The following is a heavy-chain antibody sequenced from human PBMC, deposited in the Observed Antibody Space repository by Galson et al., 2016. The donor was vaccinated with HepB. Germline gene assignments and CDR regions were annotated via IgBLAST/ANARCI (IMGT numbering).Heavy chain of an antibody. Sequence: LRLSCAASGLTLSDYYMDWVRQAPGKGLEWIGYIYYNGNIYYNPSLKSRVTISVDTSKNQFSLKLSSVTAADTAVYYCARTGQTWLLFDYWGQGTLVTVSS. J-gene: IGHJ4*02. D-gene: IGHD3-22*01. V-gene: IGHV4-31*02. CDR2: IYYNGNI. CDR1: GLTLSDYY. CDR3: ARTGQTWLLFDY.